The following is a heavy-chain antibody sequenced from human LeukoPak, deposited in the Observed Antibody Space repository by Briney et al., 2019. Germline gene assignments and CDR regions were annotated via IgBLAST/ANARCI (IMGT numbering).Heavy chain of an antibody. CDR2: IIPIFGTA. J-gene: IGHJ4*02. CDR1: XGTXSSYA. Sequence: SSXXVXCXAXXGTXSSYAISWVRQAPGQGLEWMGGIIPIFGTANYAQKFQGRVTITADESTSTAYMELSSLRSEDTAVYYCARGFDYWGQGTLVTVSS. V-gene: IGHV1-69*01. CDR3: ARGFDY.